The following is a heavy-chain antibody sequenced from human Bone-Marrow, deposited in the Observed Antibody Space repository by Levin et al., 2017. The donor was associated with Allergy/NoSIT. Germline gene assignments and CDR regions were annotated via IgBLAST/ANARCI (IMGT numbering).Heavy chain of an antibody. J-gene: IGHJ3*02. D-gene: IGHD3-22*01. CDR2: IYYSGST. CDR1: GGSISSSSYY. CDR3: ARLQIVVVILDAFDI. V-gene: IGHV4-39*01. Sequence: SETLSLTCTVSGGSISSSSYYWGWIRQPPGTGLEWIGSIYYSGSTYYNPSLKSRVTISVDTSKNQFSLKLSSVTAADTAVYYCARLQIVVVILDAFDIWGQGTMVTVSS.